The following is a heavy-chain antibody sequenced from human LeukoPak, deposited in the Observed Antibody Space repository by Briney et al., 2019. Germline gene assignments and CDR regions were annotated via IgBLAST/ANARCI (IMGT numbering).Heavy chain of an antibody. V-gene: IGHV3-74*01. D-gene: IGHD6-13*01. CDR1: GFTFSIYG. CDR3: ARDRVVSYSSSPDY. CDR2: INTDGSST. Sequence: GGSLRLSCAASGFTFSIYGMHWVRQAPGKGLVWVSRINTDGSSTSYADSVKGRFTISRDNAKNTLYLQMNSLRVEDTALYYCARDRVVSYSSSPDYWGQGTLVTVSS. J-gene: IGHJ4*02.